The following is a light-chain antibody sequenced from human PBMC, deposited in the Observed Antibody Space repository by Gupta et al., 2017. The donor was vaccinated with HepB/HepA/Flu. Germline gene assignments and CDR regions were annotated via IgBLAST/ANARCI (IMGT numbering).Light chain of an antibody. CDR3: QQYNSYSPVT. J-gene: IGKJ5*01. CDR1: QSISSW. V-gene: IGKV1-5*03. CDR2: KAS. Sequence: DIQMTQLPPTLSALVGDRVTITCRASQSISSWLAWYQQKPGKAPKLLIYKASSLESGVPSRFSGSGSGTEFTLTISSLQPDDFATYYCQQYNSYSPVTFGQGTRLEIK.